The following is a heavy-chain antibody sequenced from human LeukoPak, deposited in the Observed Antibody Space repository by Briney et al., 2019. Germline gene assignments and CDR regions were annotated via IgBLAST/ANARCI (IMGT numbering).Heavy chain of an antibody. Sequence: GGSLRLSCAASGFTFTSYWMSWVRQAPGKGLEGVAVISDDGNNIYYSDSVKGRFTISRGNSKGALYLQMNSLGVEDTAVYFCARGGINYADYWGQGTLVTVSS. CDR3: ARGGINYADY. D-gene: IGHD3-10*01. CDR2: ISDDGNNI. CDR1: GFTFTSYW. J-gene: IGHJ4*02. V-gene: IGHV3-30*03.